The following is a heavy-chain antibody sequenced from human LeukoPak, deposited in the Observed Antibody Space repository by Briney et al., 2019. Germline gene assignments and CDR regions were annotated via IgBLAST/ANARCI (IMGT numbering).Heavy chain of an antibody. CDR3: AKPKRDTAMVMSWYFDL. CDR1: GFTFSSYG. J-gene: IGHJ2*01. V-gene: IGHV3-30*02. D-gene: IGHD5-18*01. Sequence: PGGSLRLSCVASGFTFSSYGMHWVRQAPGKGLEWVAFIRYDGSNKYYADSVKGRFTISRDNSKNTLYLQMNSLRAEDTAVYYCAKPKRDTAMVMSWYFDLWGRGTLSLSPQ. CDR2: IRYDGSNK.